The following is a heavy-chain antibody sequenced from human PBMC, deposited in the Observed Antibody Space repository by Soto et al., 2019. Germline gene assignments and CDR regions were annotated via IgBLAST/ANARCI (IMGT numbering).Heavy chain of an antibody. CDR3: AKAPGDFKNRDYYYYMDV. J-gene: IGHJ6*03. V-gene: IGHV3-23*01. Sequence: GGSLRLSCAASGFTFSSYAMSWVRQAPGKGLEWVSAISGSGGSTYYADSVKGRFTISRDNSKNTLYLQMNSLRAEDTAVYYCAKAPGDFKNRDYYYYMDVWGKGTTVTVSS. CDR2: ISGSGGST. CDR1: GFTFSSYA. D-gene: IGHD3-3*01.